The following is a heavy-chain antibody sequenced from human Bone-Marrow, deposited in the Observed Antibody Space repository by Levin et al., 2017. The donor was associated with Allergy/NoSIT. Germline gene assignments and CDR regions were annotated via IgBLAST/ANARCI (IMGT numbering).Heavy chain of an antibody. V-gene: IGHV1-2*06. CDR1: GYTFTGKY. J-gene: IGHJ4*02. CDR3: ARYSSSYDY. CDR2: INPNSGGT. D-gene: IGHD6-6*01. Sequence: ASVKVSCKASGYTFTGKYMHWVRQAPGQGLEWMGRINPNSGGTDYAQKFQGRVTMTRDTSINTAYLELNRLTSDDTAVYYCARYSSSYDYWGQGTLVTVSS.